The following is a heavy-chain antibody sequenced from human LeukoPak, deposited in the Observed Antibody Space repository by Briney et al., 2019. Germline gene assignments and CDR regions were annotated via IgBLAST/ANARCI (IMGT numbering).Heavy chain of an antibody. CDR3: AKDPTAGWGYGGNRHHFDY. Sequence: GGSLRLSCAASGFTFSSYSMNWVRQAPGKGLEWVSSISSSSSYIYYADSVKGRFTISRDNSKNTLYLQMNSLRAEDTAVYYCAKDPTAGWGYGGNRHHFDYWGQGTLVTVSS. CDR1: GFTFSSYS. CDR2: ISSSSSYI. J-gene: IGHJ4*02. D-gene: IGHD4-23*01. V-gene: IGHV3-21*01.